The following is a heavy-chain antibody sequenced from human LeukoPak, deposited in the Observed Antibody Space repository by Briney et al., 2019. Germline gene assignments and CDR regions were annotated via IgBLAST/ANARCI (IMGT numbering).Heavy chain of an antibody. Sequence: ASVKVSCKASGYTFTSYGISWVRQAPGQGLEWMGWSSAYNGNTNYAQKLQGRVTMTTDTPTNTAYMELRSLRSDDTAIYYCARGGNSGWRTPNDDYWGQGTLVTVSS. CDR3: ARGGNSGWRTPNDDY. CDR1: GYTFTSYG. V-gene: IGHV1-18*01. D-gene: IGHD6-19*01. J-gene: IGHJ4*02. CDR2: SSAYNGNT.